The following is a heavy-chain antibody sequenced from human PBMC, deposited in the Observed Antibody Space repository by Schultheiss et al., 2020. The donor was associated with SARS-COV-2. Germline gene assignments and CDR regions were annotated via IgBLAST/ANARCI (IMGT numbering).Heavy chain of an antibody. Sequence: GGSLRLSCAASGFPFSDYYMTWLRQAPGRGLEWVSAIDPSNSYTQYADSVRGRFTISRDNAKNSLYLQMNSLRAEDTALYYCARLNEDDSSGWYFDYWGQGTLVTVSS. J-gene: IGHJ4*02. CDR1: GFPFSDYY. D-gene: IGHD6-19*01. CDR3: ARLNEDDSSGWYFDY. V-gene: IGHV3-11*03. CDR2: IDPSNSYT.